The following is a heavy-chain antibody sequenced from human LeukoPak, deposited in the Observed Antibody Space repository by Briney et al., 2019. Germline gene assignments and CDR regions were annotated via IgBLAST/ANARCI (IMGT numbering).Heavy chain of an antibody. CDR2: IYYSGRT. CDR1: GFTFSDYE. Sequence: LRLSCAASGFTFSDYEMIWVRKAPGKGLEWIGYIYYSGRTYYNPSLKSRVTISVDTSKNQFSLKLSSVTAADTAVYYCARGYYYGSGSYWADYWGQGTLVTVSS. D-gene: IGHD3-10*01. CDR3: ARGYYYGSGSYWADY. J-gene: IGHJ4*02. V-gene: IGHV4-31*02.